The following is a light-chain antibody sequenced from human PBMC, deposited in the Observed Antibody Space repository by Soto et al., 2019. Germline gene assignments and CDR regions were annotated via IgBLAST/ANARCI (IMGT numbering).Light chain of an antibody. V-gene: IGLV2-23*02. Sequence: QSVLAQPASVSGSPGLSITVSCTGTSSDVGGYNYVSWYQQHPGKAPKLLIYEVTNRPSGVSNRFSGSKSGNTASLTISGLQAEDEADYYCCSYAGSSTFVFGTGTKVTVL. CDR1: SSDVGGYNY. CDR3: CSYAGSSTFV. J-gene: IGLJ1*01. CDR2: EVT.